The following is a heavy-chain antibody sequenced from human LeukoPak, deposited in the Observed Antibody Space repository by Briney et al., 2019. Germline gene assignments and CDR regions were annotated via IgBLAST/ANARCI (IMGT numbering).Heavy chain of an antibody. CDR3: ARGHLGRTCSSTSCYTDDY. CDR2: INPNSGGT. V-gene: IGHV1-2*02. Sequence: GASVKVSCKASGYTFTGYYMHWVRQAPGQGLEWMGWINPNSGGTNYAQKFQGRVTMTRDTSISTAYMEPSRLRSDDTAVYYCARGHLGRTCSSTSCYTDDYWGQGTLVTVSS. CDR1: GYTFTGYY. J-gene: IGHJ4*02. D-gene: IGHD2-2*02.